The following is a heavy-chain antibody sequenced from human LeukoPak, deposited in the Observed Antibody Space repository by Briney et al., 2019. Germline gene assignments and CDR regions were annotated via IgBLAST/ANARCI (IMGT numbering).Heavy chain of an antibody. CDR3: ARGLTSGYYGSYYMDV. D-gene: IGHD3-22*01. J-gene: IGHJ6*03. V-gene: IGHV4-4*07. Sequence: PSETLSLTCTVSGGSISSYYWSWIRQPAGKGLEWIGRIYTSGSTNYNPSLKSRVTMSVDTSKNQFSLKLRSVTAADTAVYYCARGLTSGYYGSYYMDVWGRGTTLTVSS. CDR1: GGSISSYY. CDR2: IYTSGST.